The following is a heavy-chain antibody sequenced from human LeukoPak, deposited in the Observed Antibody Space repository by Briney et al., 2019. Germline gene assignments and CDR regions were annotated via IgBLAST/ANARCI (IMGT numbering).Heavy chain of an antibody. V-gene: IGHV1-3*04. Sequence: GASVKVSCKASGYTFFNYAIHWVRQAPGQRLEWMGWINTRNGNAYYSQEFQGRVTITRDTSASTAYMELSRLRSDDTAVYYCAREAYDSGNFRTDYYYMDVWGIGTTVTVSS. D-gene: IGHD3-10*01. CDR2: INTRNGNA. J-gene: IGHJ6*03. CDR3: AREAYDSGNFRTDYYYMDV. CDR1: GYTFFNYA.